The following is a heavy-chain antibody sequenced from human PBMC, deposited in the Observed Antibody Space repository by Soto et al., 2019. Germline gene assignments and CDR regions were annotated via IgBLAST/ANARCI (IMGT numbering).Heavy chain of an antibody. CDR2: ISYDETNK. V-gene: IGHV3-33*05. CDR1: GFIFSGYG. Sequence: QLVESGGGVVQPGRSLRLSCSASGFIFSGYGMHWVRQAPGKGLEWVAVISYDETNKYYADSVKGRFTISRDNSKNTVFLQASSLREYDTSVYYCARDRRMGYYFLAMDVWGQGTTVTVSS. D-gene: IGHD3-10*01. CDR3: ARDRRMGYYFLAMDV. J-gene: IGHJ6*02.